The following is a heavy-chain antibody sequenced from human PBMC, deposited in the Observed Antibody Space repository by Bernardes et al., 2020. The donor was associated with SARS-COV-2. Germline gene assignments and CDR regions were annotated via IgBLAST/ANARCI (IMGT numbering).Heavy chain of an antibody. CDR2: ISGSGTST. V-gene: IGHV3-23*01. D-gene: IGHD3-10*02. Sequence: GGSLRLSCAASGFNFRIFAMNWVRQAPGKGFEWVSFISGSGTSTDYADSVKGRFTISRDNSKNTVFLQMNSLRGEDTAVYYCAKGNVRGLLQFFDLWGRGTLVSVSS. J-gene: IGHJ2*01. CDR1: GFNFRIFA. CDR3: AKGNVRGLLQFFDL.